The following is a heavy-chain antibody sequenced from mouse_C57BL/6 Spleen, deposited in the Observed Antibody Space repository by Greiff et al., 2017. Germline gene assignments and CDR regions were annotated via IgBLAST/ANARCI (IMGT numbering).Heavy chain of an antibody. CDR3: VRGGLRGAMDY. CDR2: FHPYNDDT. J-gene: IGHJ4*01. CDR1: GYTFTTYP. D-gene: IGHD2-4*01. V-gene: IGHV1-47*01. Sequence: QVHVKQSGAELVKPGASVKMSCKASGYTFTTYPIEWMKQNHGKSLEWIGNFHPYNDDTKYNEKFKGKATLTVEKSSSTVYLELSRLTSDDSAVFFCVRGGLRGAMDYWGQGTSVTVSS.